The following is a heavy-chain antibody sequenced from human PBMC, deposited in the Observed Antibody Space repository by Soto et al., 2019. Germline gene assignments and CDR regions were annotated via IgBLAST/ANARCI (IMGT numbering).Heavy chain of an antibody. CDR2: ISAYNGNT. J-gene: IGHJ4*02. CDR3: ARAGGGYSSNQIDS. D-gene: IGHD6-13*01. V-gene: IGHV1-18*04. Sequence: GASVKVSCKASGYTFTSYGISWVLQAPGQGLEWMGWISAYNGNTNYAQKLQGRVTMTTDTSTSTAYMELRSLRSDDTAVYYCARAGGGYSSNQIDSWGQGTLVTVSS. CDR1: GYTFTSYG.